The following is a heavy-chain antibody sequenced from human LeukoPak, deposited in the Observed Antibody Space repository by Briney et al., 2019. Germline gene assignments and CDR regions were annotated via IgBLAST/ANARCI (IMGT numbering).Heavy chain of an antibody. J-gene: IGHJ4*02. CDR2: IYYSGST. CDR3: ARVYGSGSYYNVDY. V-gene: IGHV4-31*03. Sequence: SQTLSLTCTVSGGSISSGGYYWSWIRQHPGKGLEWIGYIYYSGSTYYNPSLKSRVTISVDTSKNQFSLKLSSVTAGDTAVYYCARVYGSGSYYNVDYWGQGTLVTVSS. CDR1: GGSISSGGYY. D-gene: IGHD3-10*01.